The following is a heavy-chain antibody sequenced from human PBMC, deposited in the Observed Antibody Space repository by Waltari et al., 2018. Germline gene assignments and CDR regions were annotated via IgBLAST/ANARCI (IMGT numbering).Heavy chain of an antibody. CDR2: IYYSGVT. CDR1: GGSISSSSYY. CDR3: AREILDQLLWMESGTYYYYYYGMDV. J-gene: IGHJ6*02. D-gene: IGHD2-2*01. V-gene: IGHV4-39*07. Sequence: QLQLQESGPGLVKPSETLSLTCTVSGGSISSSSYYWGWIRQPPGKGLEWIGSIYYSGVTYYNPSLKSRVTISVATSKNQFSLKLSSVTAADTAVYYCAREILDQLLWMESGTYYYYYYGMDVWGQGTTVTVSS.